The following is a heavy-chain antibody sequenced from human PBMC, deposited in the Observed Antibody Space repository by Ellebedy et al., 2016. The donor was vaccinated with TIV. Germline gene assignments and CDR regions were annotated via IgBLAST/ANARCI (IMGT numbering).Heavy chain of an antibody. CDR2: IYPGDSDT. CDR3: ASQGVTIFGVGVDAFDI. D-gene: IGHD3-3*01. V-gene: IGHV5-51*01. J-gene: IGHJ3*02. Sequence: GGSLRLSXKGSGYSFTSYWIGWVRQMPGKGLEWMGIIYPGDSDTRYSPSFQGQVTISADKSISTAYLQWSSLKASDTAMYYCASQGVTIFGVGVDAFDIWGQGTMVTVSS. CDR1: GYSFTSYW.